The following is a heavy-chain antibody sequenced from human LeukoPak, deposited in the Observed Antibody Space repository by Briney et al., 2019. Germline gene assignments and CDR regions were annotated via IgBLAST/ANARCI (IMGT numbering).Heavy chain of an antibody. J-gene: IGHJ4*02. CDR1: GYTFTSCG. CDR3: ARDRATTVTTWAEIDY. V-gene: IGHV1-18*01. CDR2: ISAYNGNT. Sequence: GASVKVSCKASGYTFTSCGISWVRQAPGQGLEWMGWISAYNGNTNYAQKLQGRVTMTTDTSTSTAYMELRSLRSDDTAVYYCARDRATTVTTWAEIDYWGQGTLVTVSS. D-gene: IGHD4-17*01.